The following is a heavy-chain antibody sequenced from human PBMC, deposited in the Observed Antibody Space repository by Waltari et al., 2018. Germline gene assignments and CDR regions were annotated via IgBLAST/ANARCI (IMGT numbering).Heavy chain of an antibody. CDR2: SSPFFGTT. Sequence: QVQLVQSGAEVKKPGSSVKVSCKAYGLHLSSFALSWVRQAPGQGLEWMGGSSPFFGTTNYAQKFQGKITITADESTTTSYMEMSSLRSDDTALYYCATESGNHAVVGSFEYWGQGSLVIVSS. CDR3: ATESGNHAVVGSFEY. D-gene: IGHD2-21*01. CDR1: GLHLSSFA. V-gene: IGHV1-69*01. J-gene: IGHJ4*02.